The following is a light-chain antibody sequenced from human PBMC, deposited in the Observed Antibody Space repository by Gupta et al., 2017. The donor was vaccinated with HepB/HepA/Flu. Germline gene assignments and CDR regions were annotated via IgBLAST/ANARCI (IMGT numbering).Light chain of an antibody. J-gene: IGLJ2*01. CDR1: SSDVGSYNL. V-gene: IGLV2-23*02. CDR3: CSHAGSSTSR. CDR2: EVS. Sequence: QSALTQPASVSGSPGQSITISCTGTSSDVGSYNLVSWYQQHPGKAPKLMIYEVSKRPSGVSNRFSGSKSGNTASLTISGLQAEDEADYYCCSHAGSSTSRFGGGTKLTVL.